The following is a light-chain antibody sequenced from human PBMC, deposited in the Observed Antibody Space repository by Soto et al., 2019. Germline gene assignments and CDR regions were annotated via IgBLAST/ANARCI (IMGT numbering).Light chain of an antibody. CDR1: TGAVTNGHY. Sequence: QAVVTQEPSLTVSPGGTGTRTCGSSTGAVTNGHYPYWFQQKPGQAPRTLIYDTTNRHSWTPARSSGSLLGGKAALTLSGAQPEDEAEYYCLLSYNGPYVFGTGTKVTVL. J-gene: IGLJ1*01. V-gene: IGLV7-46*01. CDR3: LLSYNGPYV. CDR2: DTT.